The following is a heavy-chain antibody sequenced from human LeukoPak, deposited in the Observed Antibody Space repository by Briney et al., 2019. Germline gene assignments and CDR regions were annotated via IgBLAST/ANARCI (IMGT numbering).Heavy chain of an antibody. Sequence: GGALRLSCVGSGFTFSTYAMNWVRPAPGKGLEWVSTISGSSSNTYYAESVKGRFTISRDNSKNTVFLQMNSLRAEDTAIYYCAKDPLGVVDAFDLWGQGTVVTVSS. V-gene: IGHV3-23*01. J-gene: IGHJ3*01. CDR3: AKDPLGVVDAFDL. CDR1: GFTFSTYA. D-gene: IGHD2-21*01. CDR2: ISGSSSNT.